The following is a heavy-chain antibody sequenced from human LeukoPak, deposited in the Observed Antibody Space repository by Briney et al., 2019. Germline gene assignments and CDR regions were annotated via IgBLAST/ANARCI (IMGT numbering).Heavy chain of an antibody. J-gene: IGHJ6*03. D-gene: IGHD6-13*01. CDR3: ALFTAAAAGTDYYYMDV. V-gene: IGHV1-69*05. CDR1: GGTFSSYA. CDR2: IIPIFGTA. Sequence: SVKVSCKASGGTFSSYAISWVRQAPGQGLEWMGGIIPIFGTANYAQKFQGRVTNTTDESTSTAYMELSSLRSEDTAVYYCALFTAAAAGTDYYYMDVWGKGTTVTVSS.